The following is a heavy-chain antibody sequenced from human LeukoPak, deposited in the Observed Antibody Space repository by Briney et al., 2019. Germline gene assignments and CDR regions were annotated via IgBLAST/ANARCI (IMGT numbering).Heavy chain of an antibody. J-gene: IGHJ3*02. CDR2: IIPILGIA. D-gene: IGHD4-17*01. V-gene: IGHV1-69*04. Sequence: SVKVSCKASGGTFSSYAISWVRQAPGQGLEWMGRIIPILGIANYAQKFQGRVTITADKSTSTAHMELSSLRSEDTAVYYCARGLKTVTAAGTFDIWGQGTMVTVSS. CDR3: ARGLKTVTAAGTFDI. CDR1: GGTFSSYA.